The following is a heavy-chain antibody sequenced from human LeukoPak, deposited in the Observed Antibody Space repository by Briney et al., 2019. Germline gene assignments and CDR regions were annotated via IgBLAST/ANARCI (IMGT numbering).Heavy chain of an antibody. J-gene: IGHJ4*02. V-gene: IGHV3-9*01. Sequence: GGSLRLSCAASAFTFDDYSMHWVRQAPGKGLEWVSGITWNSADIGYAASVKGRFTISRDNAKNFLYLQMDSLRAEDTAFYYCAKETTYPYGDFESWGQGTLVTVSS. CDR3: AKETTYPYGDFES. CDR2: ITWNSADI. CDR1: AFTFDDYS. D-gene: IGHD4-17*01.